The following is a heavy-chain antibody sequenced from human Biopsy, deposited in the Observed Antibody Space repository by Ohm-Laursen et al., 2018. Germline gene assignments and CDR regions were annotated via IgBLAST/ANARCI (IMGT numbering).Heavy chain of an antibody. CDR2: INPNSGNA. D-gene: IGHD2-15*01. J-gene: IGHJ6*02. CDR1: GYTFAGYY. Sequence: ASVKVSCKPSGYTFAGYYLHWVRQAPGHGLEWMGWINPNSGNANYAQSFQGRLTVTRDPSITTAYMELTSLTSDDTAIYYCARVPAYPSIDGYYGLDLWGQGTTVIVSS. V-gene: IGHV1-2*02. CDR3: ARVPAYPSIDGYYGLDL.